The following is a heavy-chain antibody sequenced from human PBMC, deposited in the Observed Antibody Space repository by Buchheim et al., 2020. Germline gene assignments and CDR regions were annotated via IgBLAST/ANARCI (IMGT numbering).Heavy chain of an antibody. D-gene: IGHD2-15*01. CDR3: ARGKWSGGSCYSGLWVDY. V-gene: IGHV3-30-3*01. CDR2: YDGSNK. CDR1: GFTFSSYA. J-gene: IGHJ4*02. Sequence: QVQLVESGGGVVQPGRSLRLSCAASGFTFSSYAMNWVRQAPGKGLEWVAVYDGSNKYYADSVKGRFTISRDHSKNTLYLQMNRLRAEDTAVYYCARGKWSGGSCYSGLWVDYWGQGTL.